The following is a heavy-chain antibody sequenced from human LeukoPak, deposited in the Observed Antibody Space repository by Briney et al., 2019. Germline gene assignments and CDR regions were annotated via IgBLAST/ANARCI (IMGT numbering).Heavy chain of an antibody. Sequence: PSETLSLTCAVYGGSFSGYYWSWIRQPPGKGLEWIGEINHSGSTNYNPSLKSRVTISVDTSKNQFSLKLGSVTAADTAVYYCARHSGWFDPWGQGTLVTVSS. V-gene: IGHV4-34*01. CDR3: ARHSGWFDP. CDR1: GGSFSGYY. J-gene: IGHJ5*02. D-gene: IGHD6-13*01. CDR2: INHSGST.